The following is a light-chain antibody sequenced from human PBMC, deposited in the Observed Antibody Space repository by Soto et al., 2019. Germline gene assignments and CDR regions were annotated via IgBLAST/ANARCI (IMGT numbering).Light chain of an antibody. CDR3: VLFMGSAWV. CDR2: STY. Sequence: QTVETQEPSFSVSPGGTVTLTCGLSSGSVSTNYYPSWYQQTPGQAPRTLIYSTYTRSSGVPDRFSGSILGNKAALTITGAQADDESNYYCVLFMGSAWVFGGGTQLTVL. J-gene: IGLJ3*02. CDR1: SGSVSTNYY. V-gene: IGLV8-61*01.